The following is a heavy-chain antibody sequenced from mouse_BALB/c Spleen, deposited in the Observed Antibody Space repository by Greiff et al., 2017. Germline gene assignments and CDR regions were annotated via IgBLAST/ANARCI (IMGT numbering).Heavy chain of an antibody. D-gene: IGHD1-1*01. CDR1: GFSLTSYG. Sequence: VKLMESGPGLVAPSQSLSITCTVSGFSLTSYGVHWVRQPPGKGLEWLGVIWAGGSTNYNSALMSRLSISKDNSKSQVFLKMNSLQTDDTAMYYCARHYGSSYFYAMDYWGQGTSVTVSS. J-gene: IGHJ4*01. CDR3: ARHYGSSYFYAMDY. V-gene: IGHV2-9*02. CDR2: IWAGGST.